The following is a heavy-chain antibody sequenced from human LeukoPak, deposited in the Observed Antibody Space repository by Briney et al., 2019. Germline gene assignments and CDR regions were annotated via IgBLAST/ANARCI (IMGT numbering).Heavy chain of an antibody. J-gene: IGHJ4*02. Sequence: PGGSLRLSCSASGFTVSINYMSWVRQAPGKGLECVSVIYSGGSTYYADSVKGRFTIPRDNSKNTLYLQMNSLRAEDTAVYYCARALPGYGSGSHYSADPYYFDYWGQGTLVTVSS. CDR1: GFTVSINY. CDR3: ARALPGYGSGSHYSADPYYFDY. D-gene: IGHD3-10*01. CDR2: IYSGGST. V-gene: IGHV3-53*01.